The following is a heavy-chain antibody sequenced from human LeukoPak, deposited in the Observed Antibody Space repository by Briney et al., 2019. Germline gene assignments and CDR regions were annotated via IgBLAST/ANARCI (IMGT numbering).Heavy chain of an antibody. D-gene: IGHD2-21*01. CDR2: IYYSGST. Sequence: PSETLSLTCTVSGGSISSYSWSWIRQPPGKGLEWIGYIYYSGSTNYNPSLKSRVTISVDTSKNQFSLKLSSVTAADTAVYYCARYCGGDCYYGMDVWGQGTTVTVSS. J-gene: IGHJ6*02. CDR3: ARYCGGDCYYGMDV. V-gene: IGHV4-59*01. CDR1: GGSISSYS.